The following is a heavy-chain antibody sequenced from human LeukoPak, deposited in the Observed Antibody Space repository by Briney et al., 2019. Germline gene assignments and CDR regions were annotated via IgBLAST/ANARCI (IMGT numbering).Heavy chain of an antibody. CDR2: ILYDGSNK. D-gene: IGHD6-19*01. CDR1: GFTFSSYG. Sequence: GGSLRLSCAASGFTFSSYGMHWIRQAPGKGLEWVAFILYDGSNKYYADYVKGRFTISRDNSKNTLYLQMNSLRAEETAVYYCAKDSLKYSSGWYGGWFDYWGQGTLVTVSS. J-gene: IGHJ4*02. V-gene: IGHV3-30*02. CDR3: AKDSLKYSSGWYGGWFDY.